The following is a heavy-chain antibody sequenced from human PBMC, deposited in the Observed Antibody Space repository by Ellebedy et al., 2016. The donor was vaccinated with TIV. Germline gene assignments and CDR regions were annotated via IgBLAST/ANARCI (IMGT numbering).Heavy chain of an antibody. V-gene: IGHV3-30-3*01. CDR2: ISYDGSDK. CDR1: RLAFSNYA. CDR3: VRVKPAAAVFDY. J-gene: IGHJ4*02. D-gene: IGHD6-13*01. Sequence: GESLKISCTASRLAFSNYAMHWVRQAPGKGLQWVAAISYDGSDKSYAESVKGRFSISRDNSKSTLYLQMNSLRAEDTAVYYCVRVKPAAAVFDYWGQGTVLTVSS.